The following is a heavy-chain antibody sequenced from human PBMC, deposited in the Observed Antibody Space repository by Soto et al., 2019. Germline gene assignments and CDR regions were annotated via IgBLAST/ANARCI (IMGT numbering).Heavy chain of an antibody. Sequence: GGSLRLSCAASGFTFSSYSMNWVRQAPGKGLEWVSSISSSSSYIYYADSVKGRFTISRDNAKNSLYLQMNSLRAEDTAVYYCASGDNCSGGSCYLAYYYSGMDVWGQGTTVTVSS. CDR1: GFTFSSYS. CDR3: ASGDNCSGGSCYLAYYYSGMDV. V-gene: IGHV3-21*01. CDR2: ISSSSSYI. D-gene: IGHD2-15*01. J-gene: IGHJ6*02.